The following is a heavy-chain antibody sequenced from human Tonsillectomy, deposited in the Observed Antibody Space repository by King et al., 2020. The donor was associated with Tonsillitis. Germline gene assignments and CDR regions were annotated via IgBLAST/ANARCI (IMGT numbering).Heavy chain of an antibody. V-gene: IGHV2-5*01. J-gene: IGHJ4*02. Sequence: ITLKESGPTLVKPTQTLTLTCTFSGFSLSTSGVGVGWICQPPGKALDWLARISWNDEKCYSPSLNSRLTLTKDTSKNQVVLTMTNMDPVDTATYYCARQGYSYGEFDYWGQGTLVTVSS. D-gene: IGHD5-18*01. CDR3: ARQGYSYGEFDY. CDR2: ISWNDEK. CDR1: GFSLSTSGVG.